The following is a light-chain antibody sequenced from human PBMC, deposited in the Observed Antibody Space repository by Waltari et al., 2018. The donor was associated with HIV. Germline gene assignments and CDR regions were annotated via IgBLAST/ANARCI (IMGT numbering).Light chain of an antibody. CDR2: DAS. CDR1: QSVRSY. CDR3: QQRSNWLT. J-gene: IGKJ4*01. Sequence: EIFLTQSPATLSLSPGERASLSCRASQSVRSYLAWYQQKPGQSPRLLIYDASNRATGIPARFSGSGSGTDFTLTSSSLEPEDFAVDYCQQRSNWLTFGGGTKVEIK. V-gene: IGKV3-11*01.